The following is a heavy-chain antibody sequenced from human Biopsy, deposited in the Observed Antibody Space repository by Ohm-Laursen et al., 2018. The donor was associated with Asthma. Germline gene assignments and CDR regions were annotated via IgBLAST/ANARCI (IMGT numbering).Heavy chain of an antibody. D-gene: IGHD5-12*01. Sequence: SLRLSCAASGFMFRSFGMHWVRQAPGKGMEWVAVISYDGNHKFYEDSVKGRFTISRDNSKNTLYLQMNSLRTEDTAVYYCAKRRGYSGHGNDYWGQGPLVIVSS. J-gene: IGHJ4*02. CDR1: GFMFRSFG. CDR3: AKRRGYSGHGNDY. V-gene: IGHV3-30*18. CDR2: ISYDGNHK.